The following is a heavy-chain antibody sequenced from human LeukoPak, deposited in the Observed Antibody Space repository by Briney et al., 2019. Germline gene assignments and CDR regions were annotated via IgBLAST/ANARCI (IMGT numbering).Heavy chain of an antibody. V-gene: IGHV3-7*05. D-gene: IGHD4-17*01. Sequence: GGSLRLSCAASGITFGSYWMSWVRQAPGKGLEWVATIKQDGSQKEYVDSVKGRFTISRDNAKNSLYLQMNSLRPEGTAVYYCARDPTVTNFHDAFDIWGQGTMVTVSS. CDR2: IKQDGSQK. CDR3: ARDPTVTNFHDAFDI. J-gene: IGHJ3*02. CDR1: GITFGSYW.